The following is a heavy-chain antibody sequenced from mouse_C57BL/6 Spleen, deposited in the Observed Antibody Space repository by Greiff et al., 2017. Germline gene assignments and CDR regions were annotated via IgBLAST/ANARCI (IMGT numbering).Heavy chain of an antibody. CDR2: IYPRSGNT. Sequence: QVQLQQSGAELARPGASVQLSCKASGYTFTSYGISWVKQRTGQGLEWIGEIYPRSGNTYYNEKFKGKATLTADKSSSTAYMELRSLTSEDSAVYFCATAIYYDYDEDYAMDYWGQGTSVTVSS. D-gene: IGHD2-4*01. CDR3: ATAIYYDYDEDYAMDY. CDR1: GYTFTSYG. J-gene: IGHJ4*01. V-gene: IGHV1-81*01.